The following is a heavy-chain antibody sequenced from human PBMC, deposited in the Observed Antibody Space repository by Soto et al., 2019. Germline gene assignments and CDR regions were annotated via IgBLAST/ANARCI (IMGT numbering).Heavy chain of an antibody. V-gene: IGHV4-34*01. Sequence: SETLSLTCAVYVGSFSGYYWSWIRQPPGKGLEWIGEINHSGSTNYNPSLKSRVTISVDTSKNQFSLKLSSVTAADTAVYYCAGYSSGWYPASYMDVWGKGTTVTVSS. D-gene: IGHD6-19*01. CDR3: AGYSSGWYPASYMDV. CDR1: VGSFSGYY. CDR2: INHSGST. J-gene: IGHJ6*03.